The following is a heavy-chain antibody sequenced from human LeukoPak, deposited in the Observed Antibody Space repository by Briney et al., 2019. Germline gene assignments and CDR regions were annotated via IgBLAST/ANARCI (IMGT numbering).Heavy chain of an antibody. V-gene: IGHV3-11*04. CDR1: GFTFSDYY. J-gene: IGHJ4*02. D-gene: IGHD3-3*01. CDR3: AKDGLRTIFGVVIFDY. CDR2: ISSSGSTI. Sequence: GGSLRLSCAASGFTFSDYYMSWIRQAPGKGLEWVSYISSSGSTIYYADSVKGRFTISRDNSKNTLYLQMNSLRAEDTAVYYCAKDGLRTIFGVVIFDYWGQGTLVTVSS.